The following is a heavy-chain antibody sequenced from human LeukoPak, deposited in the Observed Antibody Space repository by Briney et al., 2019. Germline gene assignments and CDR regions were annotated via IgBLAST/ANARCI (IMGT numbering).Heavy chain of an antibody. CDR3: ASAGSDYYDSSGYFGY. CDR1: GFTVSSNY. V-gene: IGHV3-53*01. Sequence: GGSLRLSCAASGFTVSSNYMSWVRQAPGKGLEWVSIIYSGGSTDYADSVKGRFTISRDNSKNTLYLQMNSLRAEDTAVYYCASAGSDYYDSSGYFGYWGQGTLVTVSS. D-gene: IGHD3-22*01. CDR2: IYSGGST. J-gene: IGHJ4*02.